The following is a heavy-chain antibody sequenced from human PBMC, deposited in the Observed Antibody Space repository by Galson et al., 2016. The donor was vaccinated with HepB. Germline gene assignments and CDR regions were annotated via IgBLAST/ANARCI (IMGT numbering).Heavy chain of an antibody. CDR2: MNPNSGNT. D-gene: IGHD6-19*01. Sequence: SVTVSCKASGYTFTGYDINWVRQATGQGLEWMGWMNPNSGNTGYAQKFQGRVTMTRNTSISTAYMELSSLRSEDTAAYYCARISGYSSGWYHYFGYWGQGTLVTVSS. V-gene: IGHV1-8*01. J-gene: IGHJ4*02. CDR1: GYTFTGYD. CDR3: ARISGYSSGWYHYFGY.